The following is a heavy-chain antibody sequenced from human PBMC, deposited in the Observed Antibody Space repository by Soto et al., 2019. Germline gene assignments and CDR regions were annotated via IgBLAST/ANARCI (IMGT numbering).Heavy chain of an antibody. V-gene: IGHV1-69*13. D-gene: IGHD3-9*01. Sequence: SVKVSCKASGGTFSSYAISWVRQAPGQGLEWMGGIIPIFGTANYAQKFQGRVTITADESTSTAYMELSSLRSEDTAVYYCARRYYDILTGPFDYWGQGTLVTVSS. J-gene: IGHJ4*02. CDR3: ARRYYDILTGPFDY. CDR1: GGTFSSYA. CDR2: IIPIFGTA.